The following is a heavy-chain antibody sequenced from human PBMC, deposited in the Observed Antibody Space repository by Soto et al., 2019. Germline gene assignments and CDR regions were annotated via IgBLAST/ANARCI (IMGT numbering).Heavy chain of an antibody. V-gene: IGHV3-23*01. D-gene: IGHD3-22*01. J-gene: IGHJ4*02. CDR2: ISGSGGST. Sequence: GGSLSLSCAASGFPFSSYAMSWVRQAPGKGLEWVSAISGSGGSTYYASSVKGRFTISRDNSKNTLYLQMNSLRAEVTAVYYCAKAPNYYDSSGYQPFDYWGQGTLVTVSS. CDR3: AKAPNYYDSSGYQPFDY. CDR1: GFPFSSYA.